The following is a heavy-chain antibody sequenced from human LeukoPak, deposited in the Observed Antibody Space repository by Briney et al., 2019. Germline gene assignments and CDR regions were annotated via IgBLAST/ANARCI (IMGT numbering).Heavy chain of an antibody. J-gene: IGHJ4*02. D-gene: IGHD2-21*01. CDR2: IKSKSGVETK. Sequence: GGSLRLSCAASGFTFSGTLMSWVRQAPGKGLEWVGRIKSKSGVETKDYAALVKGRFTISRDDSSNTVYLRMNSLKAEDTAVCYCSTCGASALGFWGQGSLVTVSS. CDR3: STCGASALGF. V-gene: IGHV3-15*01. CDR1: GFTFSGTL.